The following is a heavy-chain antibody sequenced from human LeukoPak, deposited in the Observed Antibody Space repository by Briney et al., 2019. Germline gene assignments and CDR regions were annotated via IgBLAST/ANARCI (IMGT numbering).Heavy chain of an antibody. V-gene: IGHV4-34*01. CDR3: ARVVVGATTDYYYYYYMDV. Sequence: SETLSLTCAVYGGSFSGYYWSWIRQPPGKGLEWIGEINHSGSTNYNPSLKSRVTISVDTSKNQFSLKLSSVTAADTAVYYCARVVVGATTDYYYYYYMDVWGKGTTVTISS. CDR2: INHSGST. D-gene: IGHD1-26*01. J-gene: IGHJ6*03. CDR1: GGSFSGYY.